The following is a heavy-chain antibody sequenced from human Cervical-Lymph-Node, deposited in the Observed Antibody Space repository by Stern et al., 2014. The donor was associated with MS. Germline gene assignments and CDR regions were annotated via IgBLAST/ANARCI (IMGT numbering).Heavy chain of an antibody. Sequence: EVHLVESGAEVKKPGESLKISCKGSGYSFTSYWIGWVRQMPGKGLEWIGIIYPGDSDTRYSPSFEGQVTISADKSISTAYLQWSSLKASDTAMYYCARRLAAAGDAFDIWGQGTMVTVSS. CDR1: GYSFTSYW. CDR3: ARRLAAAGDAFDI. V-gene: IGHV5-51*01. D-gene: IGHD6-13*01. CDR2: IYPGDSDT. J-gene: IGHJ3*02.